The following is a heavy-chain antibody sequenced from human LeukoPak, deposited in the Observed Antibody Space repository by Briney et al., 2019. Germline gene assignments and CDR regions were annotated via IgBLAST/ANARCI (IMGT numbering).Heavy chain of an antibody. J-gene: IGHJ4*02. CDR3: ARFSLIAVAGWSLDY. V-gene: IGHV1-18*01. Sequence: ASVKVSCKDSGYTFTSYGISWVRQAPGQGLEWMGWISAYNGNTNYAQKLQGRVTMTTDTSTSTAYMELRSLRSDDTAVYYCARFSLIAVAGWSLDYWGQGTLVTVSS. D-gene: IGHD6-19*01. CDR1: GYTFTSYG. CDR2: ISAYNGNT.